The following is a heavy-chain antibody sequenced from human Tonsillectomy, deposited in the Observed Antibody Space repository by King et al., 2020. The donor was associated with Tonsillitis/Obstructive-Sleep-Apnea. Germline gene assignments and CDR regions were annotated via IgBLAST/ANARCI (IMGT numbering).Heavy chain of an antibody. J-gene: IGHJ6*03. CDR1: GYIFTSHW. CDR2: IDPSDSYT. D-gene: IGHD2-2*01. CDR3: ARHGRLHESHLLLGDEYYMDV. V-gene: IGHV5-10-1*03. Sequence: VQLVQSGAEVKKPGESLRISCEGSGYIFTSHWISWVRQMPGKGLEWLGRIDPSDSYTNYSPAFQGHVTIPADKSISSAYLHWSNLKASDTAMYYCARHGRLHESHLLLGDEYYMDVWGKGTTVTVSS.